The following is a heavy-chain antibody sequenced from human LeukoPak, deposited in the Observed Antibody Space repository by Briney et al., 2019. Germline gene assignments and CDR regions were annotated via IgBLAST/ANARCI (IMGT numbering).Heavy chain of an antibody. V-gene: IGHV3-23*01. CDR3: ASKDSMPHNWFDP. Sequence: PGGSLRLSCVASGFTFRTYAMSWVRQAPGKGLEWVSAISGSGGSTYYADSVKGRFTISRDNSKNTLYLQMNSLRAEDTAVYYCASKDSMPHNWFDPWGQGTLVTVSS. CDR1: GFTFRTYA. J-gene: IGHJ5*02. D-gene: IGHD2/OR15-2a*01. CDR2: ISGSGGST.